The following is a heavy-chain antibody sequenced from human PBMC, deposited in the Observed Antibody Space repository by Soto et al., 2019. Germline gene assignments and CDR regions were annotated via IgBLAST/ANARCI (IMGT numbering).Heavy chain of an antibody. D-gene: IGHD2-15*01. J-gene: IGHJ5*02. CDR3: ARGYCSGGSCYWFDP. CDR2: INAGNGNT. V-gene: IGHV1-3*01. Sequence: ASLKVSCKASGYTFTSYAIHWVRQAPGQRLEWMGWINAGNGNTKYSQKFQGRVTITRDTSASTAYMELSSLRSEDTAVYYCARGYCSGGSCYWFDPWGQGTLVTVSS. CDR1: GYTFTSYA.